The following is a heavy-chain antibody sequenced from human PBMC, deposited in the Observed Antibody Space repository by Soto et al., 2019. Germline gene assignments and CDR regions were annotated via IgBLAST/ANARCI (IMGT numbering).Heavy chain of an antibody. V-gene: IGHV3-11*05. CDR2: ISTSSSYT. D-gene: IGHD6-19*01. Sequence: QVQLVESGGGLVKPGGSLRLSCAASGFTFSDYYMSWIRQAPGKGLEWVSYISTSSSYTNYADSVKGRFTISRDNAKNSLYLQMSSLRAEDTAVYYCAGDRSGWAQVVDYWGQGTLVTVSS. J-gene: IGHJ4*02. CDR1: GFTFSDYY. CDR3: AGDRSGWAQVVDY.